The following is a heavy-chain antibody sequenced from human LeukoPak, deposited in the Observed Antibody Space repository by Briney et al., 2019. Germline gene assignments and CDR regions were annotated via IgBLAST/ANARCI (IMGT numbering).Heavy chain of an antibody. CDR1: GFTFSSYE. Sequence: GGSLRLSCAASGFTFSSYEMNWVRQAPGKGLEWVGYISSSGSTIYYADSVKGRVTMSRDNAKNSLSLQMSSLRADDPAVYYCARNLVFGALLFRFDYWGQGTLVTVSS. D-gene: IGHD3-10*02. V-gene: IGHV3-48*03. J-gene: IGHJ4*02. CDR3: ARNLVFGALLFRFDY. CDR2: ISSSGSTI.